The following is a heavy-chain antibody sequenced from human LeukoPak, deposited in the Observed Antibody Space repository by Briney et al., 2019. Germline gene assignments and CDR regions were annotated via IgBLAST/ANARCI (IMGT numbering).Heavy chain of an antibody. V-gene: IGHV1-69*01. Sequence: ASVTVSCTASGGTFSSYAISWVRQAPGQGLEWMRGIIPIFGTANYAQKFQGRVTITADESTSTAYMELSSLRSEDTAVYYCARVPPNDYGDYGDYWGQGTLVTVSS. J-gene: IGHJ4*02. CDR3: ARVPPNDYGDYGDY. D-gene: IGHD4-17*01. CDR1: GGTFSSYA. CDR2: IIPIFGTA.